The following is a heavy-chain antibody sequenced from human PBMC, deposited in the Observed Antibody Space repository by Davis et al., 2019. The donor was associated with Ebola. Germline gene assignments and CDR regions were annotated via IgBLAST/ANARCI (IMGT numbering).Heavy chain of an antibody. D-gene: IGHD3-3*01. CDR3: VLDFWSGYHEADY. V-gene: IGHV3-30*02. CDR2: IRYDGSNK. CDR1: GFNFRDYD. J-gene: IGHJ4*02. Sequence: PGGSLRLSCAASGFNFRDYDMNWVRQAPGKGLEWVAFIRYDGSNKYYADSVKGRFTISRDNSKNTLYLQMNSLRAEDTAVYYCVLDFWSGYHEADYWGQGTLVTVSS.